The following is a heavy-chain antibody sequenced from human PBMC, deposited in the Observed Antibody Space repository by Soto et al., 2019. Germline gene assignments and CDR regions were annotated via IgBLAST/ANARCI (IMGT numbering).Heavy chain of an antibody. D-gene: IGHD3-3*01. Sequence: QVQLVQSGAEVKKPGASVKVSCKASGYTFTSYDINWVRQATGQGLEWMGWMNPNSGNTGYAQKFQGRVTMTRNTSISTAYRELSSLRSEDTAVYYCAREYDFWSGYWFDPWGQGTLVTVSS. CDR3: AREYDFWSGYWFDP. CDR1: GYTFTSYD. J-gene: IGHJ5*02. V-gene: IGHV1-8*01. CDR2: MNPNSGNT.